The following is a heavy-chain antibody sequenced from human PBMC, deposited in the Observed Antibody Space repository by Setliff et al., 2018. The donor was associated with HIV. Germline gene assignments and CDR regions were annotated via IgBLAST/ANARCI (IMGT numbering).Heavy chain of an antibody. D-gene: IGHD6-13*01. CDR2: MNPKSGNT. J-gene: IGHJ4*02. CDR1: GYTFINYD. V-gene: IGHV1-8*02. Sequence: RASVKVSCKASGYTFINYDICWVRQAAGQGLEWVGWMNPKSGNTGHAQKFQGRVTLTSDTSISTAYMVLSSLKSEDTAVYYCARSPAGSAGTEYDYWGLGSLVTVSS. CDR3: ARSPAGSAGTEYDY.